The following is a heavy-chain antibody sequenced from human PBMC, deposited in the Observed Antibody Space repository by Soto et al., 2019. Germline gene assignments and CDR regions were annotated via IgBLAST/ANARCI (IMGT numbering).Heavy chain of an antibody. CDR3: ARSGTAAYYGMDV. J-gene: IGHJ6*02. CDR1: GFTFGSYA. D-gene: IGHD2-21*02. V-gene: IGHV3-30-3*01. Sequence: GGSLRLSCAASGFTFGSYAMHWVRQAPGKGLEWVAVISYDGSNKYYADSVKGRFTISRDNSKNTLYLQMNSLRAEDTAVYYCARSGTAAYYGMDVWGQGTTVTVSS. CDR2: ISYDGSNK.